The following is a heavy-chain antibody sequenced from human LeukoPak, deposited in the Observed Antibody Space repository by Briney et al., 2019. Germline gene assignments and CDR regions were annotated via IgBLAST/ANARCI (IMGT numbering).Heavy chain of an antibody. CDR2: IYYTGST. J-gene: IGHJ4*02. CDR1: GGSLSSYY. Sequence: SETLSLTCTVSGGSLSSYYWTWIRQPPGKGLEWIGYIYYTGSTSYNPSLKSRVTTSVQTSKNQFSLKLSSVTAADTAVYYCARGLNRNDYGDYGYWGQGTLVTVSS. D-gene: IGHD4-17*01. V-gene: IGHV4-59*01. CDR3: ARGLNRNDYGDYGY.